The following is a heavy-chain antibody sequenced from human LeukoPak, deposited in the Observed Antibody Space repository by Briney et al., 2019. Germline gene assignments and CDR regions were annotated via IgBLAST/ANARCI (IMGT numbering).Heavy chain of an antibody. J-gene: IGHJ6*03. Sequence: GGSLRLSCAASGFTFSGSAMHWVRQASGKGLEWVGRIRSKANSYATAYAASVKGRFTISRDDSKNTAYLQMNSLKTEDTAVYYCTRPYCSSTSCDASYYYMDVWGKGTTVTVSS. CDR3: TRPYCSSTSCDASYYYMDV. CDR1: GFTFSGSA. CDR2: IRSKANSYAT. V-gene: IGHV3-73*01. D-gene: IGHD2-2*01.